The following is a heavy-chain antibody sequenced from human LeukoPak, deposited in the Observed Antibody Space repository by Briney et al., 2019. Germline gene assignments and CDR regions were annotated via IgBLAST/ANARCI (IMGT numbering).Heavy chain of an antibody. Sequence: PGASLRLSCAASGFSVSNVFMSWVRQAPGKRLEWVSIIYNTGDTYYADSRRGRFTISRDNSKNTLYLQINSLRADDTAVYYCAQGGAPNLADYWGPGTLVTVSS. CDR1: GFSVSNVF. V-gene: IGHV3-53*01. J-gene: IGHJ4*02. D-gene: IGHD4/OR15-4a*01. CDR3: AQGGAPNLADY. CDR2: IYNTGDT.